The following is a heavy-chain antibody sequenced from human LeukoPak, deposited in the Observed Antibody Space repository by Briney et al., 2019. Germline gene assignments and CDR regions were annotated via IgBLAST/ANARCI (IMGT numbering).Heavy chain of an antibody. J-gene: IGHJ4*02. D-gene: IGHD6-25*01. V-gene: IGHV3-21*06. CDR1: GFTFSNYN. CDR2: ISIAGTYK. CDR3: ARGNSGVDF. Sequence: LGGSPSLSCAASGFTFSNYNMKWVRQAPGKGLEWVTLISIAGTYKYYADSVNGRFTVSRDNAENSVYLQMNSLRAEDTAVYYCARGNSGVDFWGQGTLVTVSS.